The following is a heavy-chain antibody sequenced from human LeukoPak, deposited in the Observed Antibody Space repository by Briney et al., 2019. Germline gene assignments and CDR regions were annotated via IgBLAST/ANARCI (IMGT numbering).Heavy chain of an antibody. CDR1: GFTFDDYA. Sequence: QPGRSLRLSCAASGFTFDDYAMHWVRQAPGKGLEWVSGISWNSGSIGYADSVKGRFTISRDNAKNSLYLQMNSLRAEDTALYYCAKDIGGYGSGSLFDYWGQGTLVTVSS. CDR3: AKDIGGYGSGSLFDY. J-gene: IGHJ4*02. V-gene: IGHV3-9*01. D-gene: IGHD3-10*01. CDR2: ISWNSGSI.